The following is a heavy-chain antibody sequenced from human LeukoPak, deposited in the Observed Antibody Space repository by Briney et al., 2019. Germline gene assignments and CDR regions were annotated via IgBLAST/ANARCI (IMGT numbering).Heavy chain of an antibody. CDR2: TRNKANNYAT. CDR1: GYTFSDHY. D-gene: IGHD3-22*01. CDR3: ATPLDYYDTSGYHQGGD. Sequence: PGGSLRLSCAVSGYTFSDHYIDWVRQAPGEGLEWVGHTRNKANNYATEYAASVKGRFTISRDDSRSSVYLQMNSLKTEDTAVYYCATPLDYYDTSGYHQGGDWGQGTLVTVSS. V-gene: IGHV3-72*01. J-gene: IGHJ4*02.